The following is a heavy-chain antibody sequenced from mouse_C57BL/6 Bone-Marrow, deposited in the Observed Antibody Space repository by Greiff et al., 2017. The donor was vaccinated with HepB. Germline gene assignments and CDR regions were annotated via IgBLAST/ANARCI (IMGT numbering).Heavy chain of an antibody. CDR2: FYPGSGSI. V-gene: IGHV1-62-2*01. CDR3: ARHEGQLRLRYAMDY. J-gene: IGHJ4*01. D-gene: IGHD3-2*02. CDR1: GYNFTEDT. Sequence: QVQLKQSGAELVKPGASVKLSCKASGYNFTEDTIHWVKQRSGQGLEWIGWFYPGSGSIKYNEKFKDKATLTADKSSSTVYMELSRLTSEDSAVYFCARHEGQLRLRYAMDYWGQGTSVTVSS.